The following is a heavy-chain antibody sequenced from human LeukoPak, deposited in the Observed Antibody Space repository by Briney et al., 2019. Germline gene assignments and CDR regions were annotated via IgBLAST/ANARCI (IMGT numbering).Heavy chain of an antibody. CDR2: IYYSGST. J-gene: IGHJ5*02. CDR3: ARLDYGDYVSPWFDP. D-gene: IGHD4-17*01. CDR1: GASISSGGYY. V-gene: IGHV4-31*03. Sequence: SQTLSLACTVSGASISSGGYYWTWIRQHPGKGLEWIGYIYYSGSTYYNPSLKTRVTMAIDTSKNQFSLKLSSVTAADTAVYYCARLDYGDYVSPWFDPWGQGTLVTVSS.